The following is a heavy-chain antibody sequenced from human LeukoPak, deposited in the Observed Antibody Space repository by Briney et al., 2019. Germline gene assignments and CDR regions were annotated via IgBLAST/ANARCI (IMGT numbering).Heavy chain of an antibody. CDR1: GGTFSSYA. CDR2: IIPIFGTA. Sequence: EASVKVSCKASGGTFSSYAISWVRQAPGQGLEWMGGIIPIFGTANYAQKLQGRITMTSDTSTSTVYMELSRLRSDDTAVYYCARGHDPYYYGSGSQGPDYWGQGTLVTVSS. D-gene: IGHD3-10*01. J-gene: IGHJ4*02. CDR3: ARGHDPYYYGSGSQGPDY. V-gene: IGHV1-69*05.